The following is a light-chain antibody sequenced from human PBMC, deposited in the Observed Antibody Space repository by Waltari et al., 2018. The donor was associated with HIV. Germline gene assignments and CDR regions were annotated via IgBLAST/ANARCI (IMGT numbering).Light chain of an antibody. CDR2: WAS. CDR1: QTVYYSSNNKNY. J-gene: IGKJ2*01. Sequence: DIVMTQSPDSLAVSLGERATINCRSSQTVYYSSNNKNYLAWYQQRPGQPPKLLIYWASTRESGVPDRFSGSGSGTEFTLTIASLQAEDVAVYYCQQYTGHPYTFGQGTKVEIK. CDR3: QQYTGHPYT. V-gene: IGKV4-1*01.